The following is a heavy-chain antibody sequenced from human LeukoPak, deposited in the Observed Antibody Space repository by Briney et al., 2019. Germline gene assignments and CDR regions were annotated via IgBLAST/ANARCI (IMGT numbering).Heavy chain of an antibody. D-gene: IGHD5-12*01. V-gene: IGHV3-53*01. Sequence: GALRLSCAASGFTVSSNYMSWGRPAPGKGLEWVPVIYSGGSTYYADSVKGRFTISRDNSKNTLYLQMNSLGAEDTAVYYCARDRHGGDRYRVDPWGQGTLVTVSS. J-gene: IGHJ5*02. CDR3: ARDRHGGDRYRVDP. CDR1: GFTVSSNY. CDR2: IYSGGST.